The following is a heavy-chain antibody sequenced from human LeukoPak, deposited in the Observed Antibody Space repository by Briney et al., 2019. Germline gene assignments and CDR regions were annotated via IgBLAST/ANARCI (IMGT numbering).Heavy chain of an antibody. Sequence: SGALSLTCAVYDGSLSGYWWSGIRQSPGRGLEGSGEISHTGITTHNPSFKSPVTMSGDTSSKQVSMKMTSVTAADPAVYFRASGRDYIWGMSGFWSQGTQVTVSS. CDR3: ASGRDYIWGMSGF. CDR2: ISHTGIT. CDR1: DGSLSGYW. V-gene: IGHV4-34*01. D-gene: IGHD3-16*01. J-gene: IGHJ4*02.